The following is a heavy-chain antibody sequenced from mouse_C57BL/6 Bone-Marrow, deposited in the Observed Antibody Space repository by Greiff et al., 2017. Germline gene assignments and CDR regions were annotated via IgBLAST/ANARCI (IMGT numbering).Heavy chain of an antibody. D-gene: IGHD1-1*01. Sequence: VQLQQSGAELVRPGASVTLSCKASGYTFTDYEMHWVKQTPVHGLEWIGAIDPETGGTAYNQKFKGKAILTADKSSSTAYMELRSLTSEDSAVYYCTKGTTVVEEWFAYWGQGTLVTVSA. CDR3: TKGTTVVEEWFAY. CDR2: IDPETGGT. CDR1: GYTFTDYE. V-gene: IGHV1-15*01. J-gene: IGHJ3*01.